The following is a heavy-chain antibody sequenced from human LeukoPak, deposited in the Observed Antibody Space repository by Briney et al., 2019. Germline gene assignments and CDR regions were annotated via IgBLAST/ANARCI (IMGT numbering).Heavy chain of an antibody. V-gene: IGHV3-53*01. D-gene: IGHD6-13*01. Sequence: GGSLRLSCAASGFTVSSNYMNWVRQAPGKGLVWVSIIYSSGSTYYADSVEGRFTISRDNSKNTLYLQMNTLRVEDTAVYYCAKGSIQEGYSSSWPPYYYYYGMDVWGQGTTVTVSS. CDR2: IYSSGST. CDR1: GFTVSSNY. J-gene: IGHJ6*02. CDR3: AKGSIQEGYSSSWPPYYYYYGMDV.